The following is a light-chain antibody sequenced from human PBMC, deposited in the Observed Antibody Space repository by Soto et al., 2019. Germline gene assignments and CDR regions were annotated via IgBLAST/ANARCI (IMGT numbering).Light chain of an antibody. CDR3: AAWDDSLSGYV. CDR2: RNN. Sequence: QSVLTQPSSVSDTPGQSVTISCSGSSSNIGSNSVYWYQQLPGTAPKLLIYRNNQRPSGVPDRFSASKTGTSASLAISGLRSEDEADYYCAAWDDSLSGYVFATGTKVTVL. CDR1: SSNIGSNS. V-gene: IGLV1-47*01. J-gene: IGLJ1*01.